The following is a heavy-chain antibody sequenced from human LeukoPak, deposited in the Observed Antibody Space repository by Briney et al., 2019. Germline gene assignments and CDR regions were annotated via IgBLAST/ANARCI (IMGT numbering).Heavy chain of an antibody. Sequence: GGSLRLSCAASGFTLSSHGMHWVRQAPGKGLEWVAGMWYDGSKEDYADSVKGRFTISRDMSKNTLNLQMNSLRVEDTAMFYCARDLSFGSLDFRGQGTLVTVSS. CDR1: GFTLSSHG. CDR2: MWYDGSKE. D-gene: IGHD1-26*01. CDR3: ARDLSFGSLDF. J-gene: IGHJ4*02. V-gene: IGHV3-33*01.